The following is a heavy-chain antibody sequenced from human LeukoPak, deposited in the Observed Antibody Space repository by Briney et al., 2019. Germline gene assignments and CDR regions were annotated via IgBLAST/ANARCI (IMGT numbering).Heavy chain of an antibody. CDR1: GYTFTSYY. V-gene: IGHV1-69*01. J-gene: IGHJ4*02. Sequence: SVKVSCKASGYTFTSYYMHWVRQAPGQGLEWMGGIIPIFGTANYAQKFQGRVTITADESTSTAYMELSSLRSEDTAVYYCARVRPYYYDSSGYFGGSYFDYWGQGTLVTVSS. CDR2: IIPIFGTA. CDR3: ARVRPYYYDSSGYFGGSYFDY. D-gene: IGHD3-22*01.